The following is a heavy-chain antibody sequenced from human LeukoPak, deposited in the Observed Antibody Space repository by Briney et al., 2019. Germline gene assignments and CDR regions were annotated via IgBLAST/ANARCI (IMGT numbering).Heavy chain of an antibody. CDR3: AAARAPAYYDFGSGYYTHYYGMDV. Sequence: SVQVPCKASGFTFTSSAVQWVRQARGQRLEWIGWLVVGSGNTNYAQKFQERVTITRDMFTSTAYMELSSLRSEDTAVYYCAAARAPAYYDFGSGYYTHYYGMDVWGQGTTVTVSS. J-gene: IGHJ6*02. CDR1: GFTFTSSA. D-gene: IGHD3-3*01. CDR2: LVVGSGNT. V-gene: IGHV1-58*01.